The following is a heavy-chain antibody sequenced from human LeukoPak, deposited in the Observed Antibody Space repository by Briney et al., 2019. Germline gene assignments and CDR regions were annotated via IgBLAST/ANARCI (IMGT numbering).Heavy chain of an antibody. Sequence: SETLSLTCIVSNYSINSGHYWGWIRQPPGKGLEWIGSIYHTGFTYSNPSLTSRLTMSIDASKDEFSLKLTSVTAADTAVYYCARDIIGDDIWFDPWGQGTLVTVSS. J-gene: IGHJ5*02. D-gene: IGHD2/OR15-2a*01. CDR2: IYHTGFT. V-gene: IGHV4-38-2*02. CDR3: ARDIIGDDIWFDP. CDR1: NYSINSGHY.